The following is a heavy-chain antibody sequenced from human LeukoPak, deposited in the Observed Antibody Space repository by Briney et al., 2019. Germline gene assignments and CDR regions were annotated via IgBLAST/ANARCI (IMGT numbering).Heavy chain of an antibody. CDR2: IYYSGST. D-gene: IGHD3-3*01. CDR1: GGSISSGDYY. Sequence: SQTLSLTCTVSGGSISSGDYYWSWIRQPPGKGLEWIGYIYYSGSTYYNPSLKSRVTISVDTSKNQFSLKLSSVTAADTAVYYCARVVAYDFWSGYSPPVYYFGYWGQGTLVTVSS. V-gene: IGHV4-30-4*01. CDR3: ARVVAYDFWSGYSPPVYYFGY. J-gene: IGHJ4*02.